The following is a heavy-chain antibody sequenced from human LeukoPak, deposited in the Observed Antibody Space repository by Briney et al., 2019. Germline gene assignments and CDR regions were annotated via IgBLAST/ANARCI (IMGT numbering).Heavy chain of an antibody. CDR2: ISDSGGTT. CDR3: AKRRGSYYFYFDY. D-gene: IGHD1-26*01. J-gene: IGHJ4*02. CDR1: GFTFNNYA. V-gene: IGHV3-23*01. Sequence: GGSLRLSCAASGFTFNNYAMNWVRQAQGKGLEWVSGISDSGGTTDYADSVKGRFTISRDNSKNTLYLQMNSLRAEDTAVYYCAKRRGSYYFYFDYWGQGTLVTVSS.